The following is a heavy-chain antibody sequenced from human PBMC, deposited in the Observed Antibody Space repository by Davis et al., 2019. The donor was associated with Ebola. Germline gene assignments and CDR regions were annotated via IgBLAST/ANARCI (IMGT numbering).Heavy chain of an antibody. CDR2: INSDGSST. CDR1: GFTFSSYW. V-gene: IGHV3-74*01. D-gene: IGHD1-26*01. CDR3: ARDGVGATIVLYYFDY. Sequence: GESLKISCAASGFTFSSYWMHWVRQAPGKGLVWVSRINSDGSSTSYADSVKGRFTISRDNSKNTLYLQMNSLRAEDTAVYYCARDGVGATIVLYYFDYWGQGTLVTVSS. J-gene: IGHJ4*02.